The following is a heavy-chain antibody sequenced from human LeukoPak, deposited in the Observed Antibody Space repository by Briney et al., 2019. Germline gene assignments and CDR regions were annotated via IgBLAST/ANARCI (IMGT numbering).Heavy chain of an antibody. D-gene: IGHD2-15*01. CDR2: IWYDGSNK. Sequence: PGGSLRLSCAASGFTFSSYGMHWVRQAPGKGLEWVAVIWYDGSNKYYADSVKGRFTISRDNSKNTLYLQMNSLRAEDTAVYYCARDPGGSKPHFDYWGQGTLVTVSS. V-gene: IGHV3-33*01. CDR3: ARDPGGSKPHFDY. CDR1: GFTFSSYG. J-gene: IGHJ4*02.